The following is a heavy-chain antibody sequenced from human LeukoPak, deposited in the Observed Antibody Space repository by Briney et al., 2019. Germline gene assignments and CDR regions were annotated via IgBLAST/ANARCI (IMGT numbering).Heavy chain of an antibody. CDR2: IYTSGST. J-gene: IGHJ6*02. CDR1: GGSISSGSYY. Sequence: SSETLSLTCTVSGGSISSGSYYWSWIRQPAGKGLEWIGRIYTSGSTNYNPSLKSRVTISVDTSKNQFSLKLSSATAADTAVYYCARRSLVRTVGYYYGMDVWGQGTTVTVSS. D-gene: IGHD1-26*01. CDR3: ARRSLVRTVGYYYGMDV. V-gene: IGHV4-61*02.